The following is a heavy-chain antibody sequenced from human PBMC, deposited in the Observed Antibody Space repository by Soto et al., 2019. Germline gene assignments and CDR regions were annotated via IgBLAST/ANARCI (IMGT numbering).Heavy chain of an antibody. CDR1: GYTFSSYA. Sequence: QVQLVQSGAEVKKPGASVKVSCKASGYTFSSYAVQWVRQAPGQSLEWIGWIHAGNGDTKYSQKFHGRVTLTRDTSANTAYMDLSSLRSEDTAVYYCARVPRYTSDIVEVPAVMFDDWFVTWGQGTLVTVSS. J-gene: IGHJ5*02. CDR3: ARVPRYTSDIVEVPAVMFDDWFVT. CDR2: IHAGNGDT. D-gene: IGHD2-2*01. V-gene: IGHV1-3*01.